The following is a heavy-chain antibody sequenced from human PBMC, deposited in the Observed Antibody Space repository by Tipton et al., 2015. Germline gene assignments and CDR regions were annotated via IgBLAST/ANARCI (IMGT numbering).Heavy chain of an antibody. Sequence: TLSLTCAVSGGSISSTNWWSWVRQPPGKGLEWIGEIYHTGSTNYNPSLMSRVTISVDKSKNHFSLKLRSVTAADTAVYYCARICSSGRLGYFDYWGQGTLVTVSS. J-gene: IGHJ4*02. CDR2: IYHTGST. D-gene: IGHD3-10*01. CDR1: GGSISSTNW. CDR3: ARICSSGRLGYFDY. V-gene: IGHV4-4*02.